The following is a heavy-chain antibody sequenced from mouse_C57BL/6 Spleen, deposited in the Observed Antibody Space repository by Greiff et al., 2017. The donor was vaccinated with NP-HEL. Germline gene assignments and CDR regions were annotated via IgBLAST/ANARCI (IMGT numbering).Heavy chain of an antibody. CDR1: GYTFTSYW. CDR2: IHPNSGST. CDR3: ANGNDDAY. Sequence: VQLQQPGAELVKPGASVKLSCKASGYTFTSYWMHWVKQRPGQGLVWIGMIHPNSGSTNYNEKVKSKATLTVDKSSSTAYMQLSSLTSEDSAVYYCANGNDDAYWGQGTLVTVSA. D-gene: IGHD2-2*01. V-gene: IGHV1-64*01. J-gene: IGHJ3*01.